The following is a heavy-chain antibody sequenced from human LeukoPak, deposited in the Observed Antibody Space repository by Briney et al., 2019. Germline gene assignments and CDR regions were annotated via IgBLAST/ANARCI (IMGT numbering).Heavy chain of an antibody. CDR1: GFTISSNY. J-gene: IGHJ4*02. V-gene: IGHV3-66*01. CDR2: IYSGGST. CDR3: AREEYGAH. D-gene: IGHD4-17*01. Sequence: SGGSLRLSCAASGFTISSNYMSWVRQAPGKGLEWVSVIYSGGSTYYADSVKGRFTISRDNSKNTLYLQMNSLRAEDTAVYYCAREEYGAHWGQGTLVTVSS.